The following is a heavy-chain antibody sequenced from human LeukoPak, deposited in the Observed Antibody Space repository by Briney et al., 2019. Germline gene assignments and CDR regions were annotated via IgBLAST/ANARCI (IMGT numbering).Heavy chain of an antibody. J-gene: IGHJ4*02. V-gene: IGHV3-23*01. CDR3: AKGGDSSGWYGSY. Sequence: GGSLRLSCAASGFTFSSYAMSWVRQAPGKGLEWVSAISGSGGSTYYADSVKGRFTISRDNSKTTLYLQMNSLRAEDTAVYYCAKGGDSSGWYGSYWGQGTLVTVSS. CDR2: ISGSGGST. D-gene: IGHD6-19*01. CDR1: GFTFSSYA.